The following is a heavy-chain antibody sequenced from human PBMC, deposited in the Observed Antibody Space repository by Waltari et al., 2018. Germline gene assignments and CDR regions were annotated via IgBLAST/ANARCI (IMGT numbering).Heavy chain of an antibody. CDR3: AKEWEDTAMVAYYFDS. CDR2: ITGSGLTT. J-gene: IGHJ4*02. Sequence: EVHLLESGGGLVQTGGSLILSCTTSMFPFSNYTLSWVRQAPGKGLEWVSAITGSGLTTYYADSVKGRFTVSRDNSRNTVFLQMNTLRGDDTAVYYCAKEWEDTAMVAYYFDSWGQGTLVTVSS. D-gene: IGHD5-18*01. V-gene: IGHV3-23*01. CDR1: MFPFSNYT.